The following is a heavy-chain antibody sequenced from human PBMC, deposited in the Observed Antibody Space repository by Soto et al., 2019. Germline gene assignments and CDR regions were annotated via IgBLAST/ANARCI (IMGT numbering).Heavy chain of an antibody. CDR1: GYTFTGYY. D-gene: IGHD6-13*01. Sequence: ASVKVSCKASGYTFTGYYMHWVRQAPGQGLEWMGWINPNSGGTNYAQKFQGWVTMTRDTSISTAYMELSRLRSDDTAVYYCARDLGYSISWYGTGVYYGMDVWGQGTTVTVSS. J-gene: IGHJ6*02. CDR3: ARDLGYSISWYGTGVYYGMDV. V-gene: IGHV1-2*04. CDR2: INPNSGGT.